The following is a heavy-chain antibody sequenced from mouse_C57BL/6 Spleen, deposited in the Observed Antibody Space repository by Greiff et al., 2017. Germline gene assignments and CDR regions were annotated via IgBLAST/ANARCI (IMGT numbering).Heavy chain of an antibody. V-gene: IGHV1-26*01. CDR1: GYTFTDYY. D-gene: IGHD2-4*01. CDR3: ARSGDYDGYAMDY. Sequence: EVQLQQSGPELVKPGASVKISCKASGYTFTDYYMNWVKQSHGKSLEWIGDINPNNGGTSYNQKFKGKATLTVDKSSSTAYMELRSLTSEDSAVYYCARSGDYDGYAMDYWGQGTSVTVSS. J-gene: IGHJ4*01. CDR2: INPNNGGT.